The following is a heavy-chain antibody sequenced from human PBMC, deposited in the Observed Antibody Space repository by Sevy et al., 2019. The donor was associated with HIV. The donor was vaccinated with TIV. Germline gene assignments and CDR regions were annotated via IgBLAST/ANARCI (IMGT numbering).Heavy chain of an antibody. CDR1: GYSFTSYW. CDR2: IYPGDSDT. D-gene: IGHD6-13*01. J-gene: IGHJ4*02. CDR3: ARGRQAAAGAYYFDY. Sequence: GESLKISCKGSGYSFTSYWIGWVRQMPGKGLEWMGIIYPGDSDTRYSPSFQGQVTISADKSIGTAYLQGSSLKASDTAMYYCARGRQAAAGAYYFDYWGQGTLVTVSS. V-gene: IGHV5-51*01.